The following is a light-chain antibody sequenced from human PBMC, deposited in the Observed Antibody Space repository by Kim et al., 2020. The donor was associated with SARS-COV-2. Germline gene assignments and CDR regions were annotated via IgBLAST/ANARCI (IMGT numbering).Light chain of an antibody. Sequence: GPTVTTSCTGASSDIAAYNYASWYHQHPAKAPKLMIYDVSGRPSGVSHRFSGSKSGDTASLTISGLQTEDEADYYCSSFSSSSRYVFGTGTKVTVL. CDR3: SSFSSSSRYV. CDR2: DVS. CDR1: SSDIAAYNY. J-gene: IGLJ1*01. V-gene: IGLV2-14*03.